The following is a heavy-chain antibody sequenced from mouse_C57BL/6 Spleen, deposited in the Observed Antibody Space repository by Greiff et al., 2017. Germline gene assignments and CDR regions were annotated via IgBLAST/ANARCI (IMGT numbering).Heavy chain of an antibody. CDR1: GYTFTDYY. CDR3: ASPDAMDY. V-gene: IGHV1-26*01. Sequence: VQLQQSGPELVKPGASVKISCKASGYTFTDYYMNWVKQSHGKSLEWIGDINPNNGGTSYNQKFKGKATLTVDKSSSTAYMERRSLTAEDSADYYCASPDAMDYWGQGTSVTVSS. J-gene: IGHJ4*01. CDR2: INPNNGGT.